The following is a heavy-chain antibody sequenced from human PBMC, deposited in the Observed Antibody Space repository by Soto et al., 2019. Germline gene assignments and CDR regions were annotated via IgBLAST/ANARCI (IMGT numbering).Heavy chain of an antibody. D-gene: IGHD3-10*01. CDR2: IGGSGGST. CDR1: GTTFSCYA. CDR3: AEDAAYGIATFDR. Sequence: GGAMGPSRAAAGTTFSCYAMSWVREARGKGLEWVSAIGGSGGSTYDEDSVEGGITISSATSKTTQYLQMNSMSAETAAQYYGAEDAAYGIATFDRWGRGTL. J-gene: IGHJ2*01. V-gene: IGHV3-23*01.